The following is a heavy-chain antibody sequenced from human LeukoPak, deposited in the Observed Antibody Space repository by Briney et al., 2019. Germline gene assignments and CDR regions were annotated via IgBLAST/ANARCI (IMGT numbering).Heavy chain of an antibody. Sequence: PSETLSLTCTVSGGSISSSGYYWGWIRQPPGKGLEWIGSIYYSGSTYYNPSLKSRVTISVDTSKNQFSLKLSSVTAADTAVYYCARSPLEYYFDYWGQGTLVTVSS. V-gene: IGHV4-39*01. J-gene: IGHJ4*02. CDR1: GGSISSSGYY. CDR3: ARSPLEYYFDY. D-gene: IGHD3-3*01. CDR2: IYYSGST.